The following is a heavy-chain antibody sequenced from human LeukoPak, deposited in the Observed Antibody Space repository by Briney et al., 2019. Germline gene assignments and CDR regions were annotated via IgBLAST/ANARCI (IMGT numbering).Heavy chain of an antibody. Sequence: PGGSLRLSCAASGFFFSTYAMSWVRQPPGKGLEWVSGISGSDGTAYYADSVKGRFTISRDNSKNTLYLQMNSLRAEDTAVYYCARAYYYYYMDVWGKGTTVTVSS. V-gene: IGHV3-23*01. CDR1: GFFFSTYA. CDR2: ISGSDGTA. CDR3: ARAYYYYYMDV. J-gene: IGHJ6*03.